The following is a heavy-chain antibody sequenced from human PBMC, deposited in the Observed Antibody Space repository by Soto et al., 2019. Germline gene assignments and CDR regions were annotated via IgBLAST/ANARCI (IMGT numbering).Heavy chain of an antibody. CDR3: EGGPADDYVDD. Sequence: SETLSLTCTVSSGPFSTYYWSWIWQPAGRGLEWIGRIYSSGSTLYNPSLKSRVTMSVDTSKNQISLKLTSVTAADTAVYYCEGGPADDYVDDGGQGIMVTVYS. CDR1: SGPFSTYY. J-gene: IGHJ4*02. CDR2: IYSSGST. D-gene: IGHD6-13*01. V-gene: IGHV4-4*07.